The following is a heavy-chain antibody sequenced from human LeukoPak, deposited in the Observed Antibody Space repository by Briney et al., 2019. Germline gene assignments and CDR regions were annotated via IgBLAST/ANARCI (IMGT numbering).Heavy chain of an antibody. D-gene: IGHD4-17*01. CDR3: AREGDDYGDYDAFDY. CDR1: GFTFSSYG. J-gene: IGHJ4*02. V-gene: IGHV3-30*02. Sequence: GGSLRLSCAASGFTFSSYGMHWVRQAPGKGLEWVAFIRYDGNNKYYADSVRGRFTISRDNSKNTLYLQMNSLRAEDTAVYYCAREGDDYGDYDAFDYWGQGTLVTVSS. CDR2: IRYDGNNK.